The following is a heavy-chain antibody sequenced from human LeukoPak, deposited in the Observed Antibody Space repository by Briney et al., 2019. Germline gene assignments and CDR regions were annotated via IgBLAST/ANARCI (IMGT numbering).Heavy chain of an antibody. V-gene: IGHV3-11*04. CDR2: ISSSGSTI. CDR3: ARDVGTPSNWYDP. Sequence: GGSLRLSCAASGFTFSDYYMSWIRQAPGKGLEWVSYISSSGSTIYYADSVRGRFTISRDNTKNSLFLQMSSLRAEDTAIYYCARDVGTPSNWYDPWGQGTLVTVSS. CDR1: GFTFSDYY. D-gene: IGHD2-15*01. J-gene: IGHJ5*02.